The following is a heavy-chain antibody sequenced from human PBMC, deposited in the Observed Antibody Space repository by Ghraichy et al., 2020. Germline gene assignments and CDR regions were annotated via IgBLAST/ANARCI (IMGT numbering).Heavy chain of an antibody. CDR3: VISRGLHCGGPTCFMDV. CDR2: TYSGGRT. D-gene: IGHD2-21*01. Sequence: GGSLRLSCAASGFTVGSNYMSWVRQAPGKGLEWVSLTYSGGRTYYGDSVKGRFTVSRDNSKNTLYLQMNSVRAEDTAVYYCVISRGLHCGGPTCFMDVWGQGTTVTVSS. CDR1: GFTVGSNY. V-gene: IGHV3-53*01. J-gene: IGHJ6*02.